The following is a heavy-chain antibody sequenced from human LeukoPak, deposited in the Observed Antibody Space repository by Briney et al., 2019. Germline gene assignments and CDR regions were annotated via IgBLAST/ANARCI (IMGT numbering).Heavy chain of an antibody. CDR2: ISYDGSNK. CDR1: GFTFSSYG. Sequence: GRSLRLSCAASGFTFSSYGMHWVRQAPGKGLEWVAVISYDGSNKYYADSVKGRFTISRDNSKNTLYLQMNSLRAEDTAVYYCAKDLRDGYNFNAFDIWGQGTMVTVSS. J-gene: IGHJ3*02. V-gene: IGHV3-30*18. D-gene: IGHD5-24*01. CDR3: AKDLRDGYNFNAFDI.